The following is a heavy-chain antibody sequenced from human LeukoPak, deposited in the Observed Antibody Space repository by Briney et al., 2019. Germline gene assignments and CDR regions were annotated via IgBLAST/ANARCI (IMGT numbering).Heavy chain of an antibody. CDR1: GFTFSSYE. V-gene: IGHV3-48*03. D-gene: IGHD1-26*01. CDR3: ARDLMGWDLHYFDY. Sequence: GGSLRLSCAASGFTFSSYEMNWVRQAPGKGLEWISYISDSGTTINYADSVKGRFTISRDNPKNTLYLQMNSLRAEDTAVYYCARDLMGWDLHYFDYWGQGTLVTVSS. CDR2: ISDSGTTI. J-gene: IGHJ4*02.